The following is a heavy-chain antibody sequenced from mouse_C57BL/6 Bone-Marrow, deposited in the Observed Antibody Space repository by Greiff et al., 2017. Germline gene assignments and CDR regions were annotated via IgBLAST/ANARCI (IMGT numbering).Heavy chain of an antibody. CDR3: ARQLRLRFYWYFEF. V-gene: IGHV1-64*01. CDR1: GYTFTSYW. J-gene: IGHJ1*03. Sequence: QVQLQQPGAELVKPGASVKLSCKASGYTFTSYWMHWVKQRPGQGLEWIGMIHPNSGSTNYNEKFKSKATLTVDKSSSTDYMQLSSLTSEDSAVYYCARQLRLRFYWYFEFWGTGTTVTVSS. D-gene: IGHD3-2*02. CDR2: IHPNSGST.